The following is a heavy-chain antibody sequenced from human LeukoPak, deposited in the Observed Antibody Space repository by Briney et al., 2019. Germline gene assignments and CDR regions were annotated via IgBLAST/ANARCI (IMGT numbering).Heavy chain of an antibody. CDR3: ASSGYSSSWYYFDY. V-gene: IGHV4-34*01. J-gene: IGHJ4*02. CDR1: GGSSSGYY. Sequence: SETLSLTCAVYGGSSSGYYWSWIRQPPGKGLEWIGEINHSGSTNYNPSLKSRVTISVDTSKNQFSLKLSSVTAADTAVYYCASSGYSSSWYYFDYWGQGTLVTVSS. CDR2: INHSGST. D-gene: IGHD6-13*01.